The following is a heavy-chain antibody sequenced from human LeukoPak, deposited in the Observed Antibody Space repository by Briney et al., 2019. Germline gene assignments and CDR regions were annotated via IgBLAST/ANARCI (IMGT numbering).Heavy chain of an antibody. CDR2: IIPIFGTA. Sequence: SVKVSCKASGGTFSSYAISWMRQAPGQGLEWMGGIIPIFGTANYAQQFQGRVTITADESTSTAYMELSSLRSEDTAVYYCARDEYYYDSSGYASPIYYFDYWGQGTLVTVSS. D-gene: IGHD3-22*01. CDR1: GGTFSSYA. V-gene: IGHV1-69*13. CDR3: ARDEYYYDSSGYASPIYYFDY. J-gene: IGHJ4*02.